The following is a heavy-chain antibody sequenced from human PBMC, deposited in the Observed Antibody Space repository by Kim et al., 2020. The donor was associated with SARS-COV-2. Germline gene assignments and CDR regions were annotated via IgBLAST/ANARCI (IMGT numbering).Heavy chain of an antibody. CDR2: IVPMLGVP. Sequence: SVKVSCKASGGTFSNYAINWVRQAPGHGLEWMGRIVPMLGVPNYAQRFQDRVTITADKFTDIAYMELISLTSEDTAVYYCARDGPLITVIDSPAGYFDYWGQGTLVTVSS. J-gene: IGHJ4*02. D-gene: IGHD3-22*01. V-gene: IGHV1-69*04. CDR1: GGTFSNYA. CDR3: ARDGPLITVIDSPAGYFDY.